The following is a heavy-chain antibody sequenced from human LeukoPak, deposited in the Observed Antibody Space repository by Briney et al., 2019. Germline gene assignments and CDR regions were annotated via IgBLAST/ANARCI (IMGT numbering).Heavy chain of an antibody. CDR3: VRGGYRGFDYEY. CDR2: ISPDSNYK. V-gene: IGHV3-21*01. J-gene: IGHJ4*02. CDR1: GFTFSTYS. Sequence: GGSLRLSCAASGFTFSTYSMNWLRLAPGKGLERVSSISPDSNYKYYVDSVKGRFTISRDNAKNSLYLQMNSLRAEDTAVYYCVRGGYRGFDYEYWGQGTLVTVSS. D-gene: IGHD5-12*01.